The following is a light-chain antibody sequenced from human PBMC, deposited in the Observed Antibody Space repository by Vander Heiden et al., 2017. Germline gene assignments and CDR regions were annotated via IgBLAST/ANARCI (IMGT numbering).Light chain of an antibody. CDR3: QQDNSYPWT. J-gene: IGKJ1*01. V-gene: IGKV1-5*03. CDR1: QSISSW. Sequence: DFQMTQSPSTLSASVGDRVTITCRASQSISSWLAWYQQKPGKAPKLLIYKASSLESGVPSRFSGSGSGTEFTLTISSLQPDDFATYYCQQDNSYPWTFGQGTKVEIK. CDR2: KAS.